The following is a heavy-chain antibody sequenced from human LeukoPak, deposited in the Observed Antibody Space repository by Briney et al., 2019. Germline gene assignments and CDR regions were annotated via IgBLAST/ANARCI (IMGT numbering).Heavy chain of an antibody. D-gene: IGHD6-6*01. Sequence: PGGSLRLSCSASGFTFSSYAMHWVRQAPGKGLEYVSAINSNGGITFYADSMKGRFTISRDDSKNTLYLQMSSLGAEDTAIYYCVKGVAARLDYWGQGTLVTVSS. CDR2: INSNGGIT. J-gene: IGHJ4*02. CDR1: GFTFSSYA. V-gene: IGHV3-64D*09. CDR3: VKGVAARLDY.